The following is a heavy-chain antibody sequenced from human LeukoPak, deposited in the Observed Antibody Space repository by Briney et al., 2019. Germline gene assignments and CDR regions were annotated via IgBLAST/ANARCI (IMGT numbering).Heavy chain of an antibody. D-gene: IGHD2-15*01. CDR1: GFTFSSYG. J-gene: IGHJ6*02. CDR2: ISYDGTDK. Sequence: GGSLRLSCAASGFTFSSYGMHWARQPPGKGLEWVALISYDGTDKYYADSVKGRFTISRDNSKNTLYLQMNSLGGEDMAVYYCAKDGGIGGRDNMDVWGQGTTVTVSS. V-gene: IGHV3-30*18. CDR3: AKDGGIGGRDNMDV.